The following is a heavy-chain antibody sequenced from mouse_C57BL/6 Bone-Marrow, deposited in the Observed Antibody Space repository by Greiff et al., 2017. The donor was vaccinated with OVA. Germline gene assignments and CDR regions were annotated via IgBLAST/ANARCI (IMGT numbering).Heavy chain of an antibody. J-gene: IGHJ1*03. CDR1: GYTFTSYW. CDR3: ARGGGLLRIHWYFDV. Sequence: QVQLQQPGAELVKPGASVKMSCKASGYTFTSYWITWVKQRPGQGLEWIGDIYPGSGSTNYNEKFKSKATLTVDTSSSTAYMQLSSLTSEDSAVYYCARGGGLLRIHWYFDVWGTGTTVTVSS. CDR2: IYPGSGST. D-gene: IGHD1-1*01. V-gene: IGHV1-55*01.